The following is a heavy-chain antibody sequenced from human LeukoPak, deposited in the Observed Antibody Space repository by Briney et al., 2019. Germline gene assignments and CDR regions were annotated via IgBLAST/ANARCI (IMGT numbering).Heavy chain of an antibody. CDR1: GGSVSGYS. Sequence: SETLSLTCAVSGGSVSGYSWSWIRQPPGKGLEWIGDITDRGGTSYTPFLKSRVTISLDTSKNQFSLHLTSVTAADTAVYFCARVPDWEPIDKWGQGTLVTVSS. J-gene: IGHJ4*02. V-gene: IGHV4-34*01. CDR2: ITDRGGT. CDR3: ARVPDWEPIDK. D-gene: IGHD1-26*01.